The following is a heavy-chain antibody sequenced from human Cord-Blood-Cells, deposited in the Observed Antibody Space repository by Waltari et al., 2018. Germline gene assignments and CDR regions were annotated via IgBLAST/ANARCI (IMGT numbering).Heavy chain of an antibody. CDR1: GFTFRSYE. V-gene: IGHV3-48*03. CDR3: ARAQWLREPFDY. D-gene: IGHD5-12*01. J-gene: IGHJ4*02. CDR2: ISSRGSTI. Sequence: EVQLVESGGGLVQPGGSLRLSCAASGFTFRSYEIHWVRQAPGKGLEWVSYISSRGSTIYYADSEKGRFTISRDNAKNSLYLQMNSLRAEDTAVYYCARAQWLREPFDYWGQGTLVTVSS.